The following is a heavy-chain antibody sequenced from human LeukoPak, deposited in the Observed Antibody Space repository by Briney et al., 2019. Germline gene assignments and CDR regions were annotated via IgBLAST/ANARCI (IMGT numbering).Heavy chain of an antibody. J-gene: IGHJ4*02. D-gene: IGHD5-24*01. Sequence: GGSLRLSCAASGFTFSSYGMHWVRQAPGKGLEWGAVIWYDGSNKYYADSVKGRFTISRDNSKNTLYLQMNSLRAEDTAVYYCAKDQGEMATVYDYWGQGTLVTVSS. V-gene: IGHV3-33*06. CDR2: IWYDGSNK. CDR3: AKDQGEMATVYDY. CDR1: GFTFSSYG.